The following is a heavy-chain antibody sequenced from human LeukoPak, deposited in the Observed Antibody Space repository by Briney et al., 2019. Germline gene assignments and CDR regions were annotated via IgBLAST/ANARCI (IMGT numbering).Heavy chain of an antibody. CDR3: ARRLTQYDCFDP. J-gene: IGHJ5*02. Sequence: QTLSLTCAISGDSVSSNSVTWNWIRQSPSKGLEWLGRTYYRSTWYNDYAVSVRGRITVNPDTSKNQFSLHLNSVTPEDTAVYYCARRLTQYDCFDPWGQGILVTVSS. CDR2: TYYRSTWYN. CDR1: GDSVSSNSVT. D-gene: IGHD2-2*01. V-gene: IGHV6-1*01.